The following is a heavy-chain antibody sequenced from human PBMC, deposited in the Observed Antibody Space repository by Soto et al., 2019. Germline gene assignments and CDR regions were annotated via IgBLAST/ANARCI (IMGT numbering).Heavy chain of an antibody. CDR3: ARDQYDILTGDYYYSYTDV. CDR1: GGTFSSYT. CDR2: IIPILGIA. Sequence: SVKVSCKASGGTFSSYTISWVGQAPGQGLEWMGRIIPILGIANYAQKFQGRVTITADKSTSTAYMELSSLRSEDTAVYYCARDQYDILTGDYYYSYTDVWRNATPVTVS. D-gene: IGHD3-9*01. J-gene: IGHJ6*03. V-gene: IGHV1-69*04.